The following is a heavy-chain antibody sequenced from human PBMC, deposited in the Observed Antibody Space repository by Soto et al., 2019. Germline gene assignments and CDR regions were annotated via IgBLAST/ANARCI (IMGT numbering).Heavy chain of an antibody. J-gene: IGHJ4*02. D-gene: IGHD2-15*01. CDR3: ARDLAGGLAY. CDR1: GFTFNNFW. CDR2: VSGDGTYT. Sequence: PEGSLKRSCADSGFTFNNFWIHWVRQTPGKGLEWASRVSGDGTYTSYADSVKGRFTISRDNAKNTLYLQLNSLRVEDTAVYYCARDLAGGLAYWGQGTLVTVSS. V-gene: IGHV3-74*01.